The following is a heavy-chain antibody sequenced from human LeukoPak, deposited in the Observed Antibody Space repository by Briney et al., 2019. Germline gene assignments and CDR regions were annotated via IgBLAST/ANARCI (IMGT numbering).Heavy chain of an antibody. CDR1: GFTVTNNY. D-gene: IGHD3-22*01. Sequence: PGGSLRLSCAASGFTVTNNYMSWARQAPGKGLEWVSVIYSGGSTYYTDSVKGRFTISRDSSKNTLYLQMNSLRAEDTAVYYCATVIDNSGSLGFWGQGTLVTVSS. V-gene: IGHV3-53*01. CDR3: ATVIDNSGSLGF. CDR2: IYSGGST. J-gene: IGHJ4*02.